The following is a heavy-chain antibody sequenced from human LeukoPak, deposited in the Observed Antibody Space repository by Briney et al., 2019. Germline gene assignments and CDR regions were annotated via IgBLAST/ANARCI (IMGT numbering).Heavy chain of an antibody. Sequence: PSETLSLTCTVSGGSISSSSYYWGWIRQPPGKGLEWIGSIYYSGSTYYNPSLKSRATMSVDTSKNQFSLKLSSVTAADTAVYYCARDYEYSVYYYGSGSSNWFDPWGQGTLVTVSS. CDR3: ARDYEYSVYYYGSGSSNWFDP. CDR1: GGSISSSSYY. D-gene: IGHD3-10*01. CDR2: IYYSGST. J-gene: IGHJ5*02. V-gene: IGHV4-39*07.